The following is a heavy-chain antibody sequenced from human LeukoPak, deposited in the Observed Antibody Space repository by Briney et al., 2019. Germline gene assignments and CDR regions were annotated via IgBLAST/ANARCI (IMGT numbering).Heavy chain of an antibody. V-gene: IGHV4-30-4*08. J-gene: IGHJ4*02. CDR3: ARQDYYDRED. D-gene: IGHD3-22*01. CDR1: GGSISSGDYY. Sequence: SQTLSLTCTVSGGSISSGDYYWRWLRQPPGKGLEWIGYIYYSGSTYYNPSLKSRVTIFVDTSKNQFSLKLRSVTAADTTVYYCARQDYYDREDWGQGTLVTVPS. CDR2: IYYSGST.